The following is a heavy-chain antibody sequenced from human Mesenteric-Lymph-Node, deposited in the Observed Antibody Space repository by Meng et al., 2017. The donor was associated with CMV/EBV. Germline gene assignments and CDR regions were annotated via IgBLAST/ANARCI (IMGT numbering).Heavy chain of an antibody. CDR1: GFTFGSYE. D-gene: IGHD3-10*01. Sequence: GGSLRLSCETSGFTFGSYEMNWVRQAPGKGLEWISYISSSGSNIHYADSVKGRFTISRDNAKNLLYLQMNGLRAEDTAVYYCARDTNYNDAFDFWGQGTMVTVSS. V-gene: IGHV3-48*03. J-gene: IGHJ3*01. CDR3: ARDTNYNDAFDF. CDR2: ISSSGSNI.